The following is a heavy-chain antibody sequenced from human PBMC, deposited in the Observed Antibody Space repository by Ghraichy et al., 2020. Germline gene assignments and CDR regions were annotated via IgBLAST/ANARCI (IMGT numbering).Heavy chain of an antibody. CDR1: GFTVSSTY. V-gene: IGHV3-53*01. CDR3: ARDPDYGMDV. CDR2: IYSGGTT. Sequence: GESLNISCAVSGFTVSSTYMTWVRQAPGKGLEWVSVIYSGGTTFYADSVKGRFTMSRDNSKNTLYLQMNSLRAEDTAVYYCARDPDYGMDVWGQGTTVTVSS. J-gene: IGHJ6*02. D-gene: IGHD1-14*01.